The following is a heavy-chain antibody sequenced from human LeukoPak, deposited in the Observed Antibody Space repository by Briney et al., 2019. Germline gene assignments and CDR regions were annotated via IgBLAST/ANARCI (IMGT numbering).Heavy chain of an antibody. J-gene: IGHJ4*02. CDR3: ARDRGDFYDSGSYDS. CDR1: GVSVRGGSYR. CDR2: IYYTGST. D-gene: IGHD3-10*01. V-gene: IGHV4-61*01. Sequence: PSETLSLTCTVSGVSVRGGSYRWRWVRQPPGKALDWIGYIYYTGSTKYNPSLKSRVTISIDTSKSQFSLKLTSVTAADTAVYYCARDRGDFYDSGSYDSWGPGTLVTVSS.